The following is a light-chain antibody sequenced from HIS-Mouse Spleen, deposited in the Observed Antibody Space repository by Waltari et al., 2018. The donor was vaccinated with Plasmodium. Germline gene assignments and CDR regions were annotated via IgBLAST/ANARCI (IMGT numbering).Light chain of an antibody. V-gene: IGLV2-14*03. CDR1: SSDVGGYNY. Sequence: QSALTQPASVSGSPGQSITISCTGTSSDVGGYNYVSWYQQHPGKAPKLMIYYVRTRPSGVSNRFTGSKSGNTAALTISGLQAEDEADYYCSSYTSSSTLVFGGGTKLTVL. J-gene: IGLJ2*01. CDR3: SSYTSSSTLV. CDR2: YVR.